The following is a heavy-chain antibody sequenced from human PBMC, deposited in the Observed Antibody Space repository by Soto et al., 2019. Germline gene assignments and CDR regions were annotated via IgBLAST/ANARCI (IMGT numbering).Heavy chain of an antibody. CDR2: INMDGTTI. V-gene: IGHV3-74*01. D-gene: IGHD3-16*02. CDR1: GFSFSTYW. Sequence: GGSLRLSCTPSGFSFSTYWMHWVRQAPGEGLAWVSRINMDGTTINYADSVKGRLTISRDNAKSTLYLQMNSLRDDDTAVYYCARAGSYRFDYWGLGTLVTVSS. J-gene: IGHJ4*02. CDR3: ARAGSYRFDY.